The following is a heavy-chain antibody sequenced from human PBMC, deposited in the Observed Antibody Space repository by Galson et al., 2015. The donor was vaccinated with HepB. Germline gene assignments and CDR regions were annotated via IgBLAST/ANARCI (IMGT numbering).Heavy chain of an antibody. CDR3: ARGKFKGITLVRVKLNGIDY. Sequence: SLRLSCAASGFTFSSYSMNWVRQAPGKGLEWLSYISSDSSTIYYADSVKGRFTISRDNARNSLYLQMNSLRDEDMAVYYCARGKFKGITLVRVKLNGIDYWGQGTLVTVSS. D-gene: IGHD3-10*01. CDR1: GFTFSSYS. J-gene: IGHJ4*02. V-gene: IGHV3-48*02. CDR2: ISSDSSTI.